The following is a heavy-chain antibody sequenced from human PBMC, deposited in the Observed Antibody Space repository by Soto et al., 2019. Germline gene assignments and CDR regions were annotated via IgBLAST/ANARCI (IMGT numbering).Heavy chain of an antibody. CDR3: ATDLNYGFFDY. V-gene: IGHV3-48*01. J-gene: IGHJ4*02. Sequence: EVQLVESGGGLVQPGGSLRLSCAASGFTFSSYSMNWVRQAPGKGLEWVSYISSSSSTIYYADSVKGRFTISRDNAKNSLYLQMNSLRAEDTAVYYCATDLNYGFFDYWGQGTLVTVSS. CDR1: GFTFSSYS. D-gene: IGHD4-17*01. CDR2: ISSSSSTI.